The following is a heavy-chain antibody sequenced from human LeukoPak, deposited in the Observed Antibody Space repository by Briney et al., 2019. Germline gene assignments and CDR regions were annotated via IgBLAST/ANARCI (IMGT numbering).Heavy chain of an antibody. V-gene: IGHV4-59*01. Sequence: SETLSLTCTMSGGPLSGYYWSGLRHPTGQGLEWIGYIHYSGSTNYNPSLKSRVTISVDTSRNHFYLKVNSVTAADTAVYYCARGGTFDPGGQGTLVAVSS. CDR1: GGPLSGYY. J-gene: IGHJ5*02. CDR3: ARGGTFDP. CDR2: IHYSGST. D-gene: IGHD1-1*01.